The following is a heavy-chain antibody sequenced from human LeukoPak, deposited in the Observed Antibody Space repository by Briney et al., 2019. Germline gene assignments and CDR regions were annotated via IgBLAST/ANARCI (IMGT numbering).Heavy chain of an antibody. CDR2: ISGSGGST. CDR3: ARAYSYDGPVDY. CDR1: GFTFSSYG. Sequence: GGSLRLSCGASGFTFSSYGMSWVRQAPGKGLEWVSAISGSGGSTYYADSVKGRFTISRDNSKNTLYLQMNSLRAEDTAVYYCARAYSYDGPVDYWGQGTLVTVSS. V-gene: IGHV3-23*01. D-gene: IGHD5-18*01. J-gene: IGHJ4*02.